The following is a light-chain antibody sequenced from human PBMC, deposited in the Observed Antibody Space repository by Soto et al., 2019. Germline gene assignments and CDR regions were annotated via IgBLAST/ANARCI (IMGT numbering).Light chain of an antibody. V-gene: IGLV2-14*01. CDR3: SSYTSSSTYV. CDR2: EVT. Sequence: QSALTQPASVSGSPGQSITISCTGTSGDVGSYNYVSWHQQHPGQAPKLMIYEVTHRASGIPDRFSASKSGYTASLTISGLQAGDEADYYCSSYTSSSTYVFGTGTKLTVL. CDR1: SGDVGSYNY. J-gene: IGLJ1*01.